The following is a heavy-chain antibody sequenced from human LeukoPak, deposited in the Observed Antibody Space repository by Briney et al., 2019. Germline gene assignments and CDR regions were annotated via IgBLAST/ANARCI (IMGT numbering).Heavy chain of an antibody. CDR3: ARGAVAGLDAFDI. D-gene: IGHD6-19*01. V-gene: IGHV1-18*01. CDR1: GYTFTSYG. J-gene: IGHJ3*02. Sequence: ASVKVSCKGSGYTFTSYGISRVRQAPGQGLNWIGSISAYNGNTNYAQKLQGRVTLTTDTSTSTAYMELRSLRSDDTAVYYCARGAVAGLDAFDIWGQGTMVTVSS. CDR2: ISAYNGNT.